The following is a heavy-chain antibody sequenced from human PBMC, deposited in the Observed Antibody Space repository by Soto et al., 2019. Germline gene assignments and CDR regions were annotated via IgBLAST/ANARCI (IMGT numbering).Heavy chain of an antibody. CDR1: GYTFTEFD. D-gene: IGHD3-3*01. J-gene: IGHJ4*02. V-gene: IGHV1-8*01. CDR3: ARVGRFFGGHAGY. CDR2: MNTNTGNT. Sequence: QVLLVQSGADVKKPGASVKVSCKTSGYTFTEFDINWVRQAPGQGLEWMGWMNTNTGNTGYAQKFQGRVTMTRDTSLSTGYLELRRLRSEDTAVYYCARVGRFFGGHAGYWGQGTLVTVSS.